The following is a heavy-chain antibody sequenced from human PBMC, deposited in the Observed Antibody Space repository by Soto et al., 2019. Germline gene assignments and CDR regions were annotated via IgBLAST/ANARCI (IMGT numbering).Heavy chain of an antibody. V-gene: IGHV3-30*18. J-gene: IGHJ5*02. Sequence: VQLVESGGGVVQPGRSLRLSCAASGFTFSSYGMHWVRQAPGKGLEWVAVISYDGSNKYYADSVKGRFTISRDNSKNTLYLQMNSLRAEDTAVYYCAKDLGSWGQGTLVTVSS. CDR1: GFTFSSYG. CDR3: AKDLGS. D-gene: IGHD7-27*01. CDR2: ISYDGSNK.